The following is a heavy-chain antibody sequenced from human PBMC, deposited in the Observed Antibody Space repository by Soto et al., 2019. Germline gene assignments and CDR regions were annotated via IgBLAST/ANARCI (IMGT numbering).Heavy chain of an antibody. V-gene: IGHV1-8*01. CDR1: GYTFTSYD. CDR3: ARLSSSWYYTEDDY. D-gene: IGHD6-13*01. CDR2: MNPNSGNT. J-gene: IGHJ4*02. Sequence: ASVKVSCKASGYTFTSYDINWVRQATGQGLEWMGWMNPNSGNTGYAQKFQGRVTMTRNTSISTAYMELSSLRSEDTAVYYCARLSSSWYYTEDDYWGEGTLVTVS.